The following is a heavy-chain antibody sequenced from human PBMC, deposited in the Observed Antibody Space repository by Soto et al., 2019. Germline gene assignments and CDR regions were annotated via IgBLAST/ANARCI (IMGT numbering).Heavy chain of an antibody. J-gene: IGHJ4*02. CDR1: GGSISSYY. CDR3: ARRYGGALDC. V-gene: IGHV4-59*08. CDR2: IYYSGST. Sequence: SETLSLTCTVSGGSISSYYWSWIRQPPGKGLEWIGYIYYSGSTNYNPSLKSRVTISVDTSKNQFSLKLSSVTAADTAVYYCARRYGGALDCWGQGTLVTVSS. D-gene: IGHD4-17*01.